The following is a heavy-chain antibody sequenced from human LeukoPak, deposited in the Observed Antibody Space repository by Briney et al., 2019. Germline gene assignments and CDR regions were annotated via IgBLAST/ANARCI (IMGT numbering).Heavy chain of an antibody. CDR1: GGSISSISYY. Sequence: SETLSLTCAVSGGSISSISYYWGWIRQPPGKVLGWVGSLFYSGSTYSNPSVKSRVTISVDTSNDQFSLKLSSVTAADTAVYYCARQIDDSSGYSHPDAFDIWGQGTMVTVSS. J-gene: IGHJ3*02. D-gene: IGHD3-22*01. CDR2: LFYSGST. V-gene: IGHV4-39*01. CDR3: ARQIDDSSGYSHPDAFDI.